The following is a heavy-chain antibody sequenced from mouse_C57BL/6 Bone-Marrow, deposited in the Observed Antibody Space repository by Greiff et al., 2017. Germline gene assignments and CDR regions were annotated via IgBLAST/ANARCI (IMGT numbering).Heavy chain of an antibody. CDR1: GYTFTSYW. CDR2: IDPSDSYT. V-gene: IGHV1-50*01. Sequence: QVQLQQPGAELVKPGASVKLSCKASGYTFTSYWMQWVKQRPGQGLEWIGEIDPSDSYTNYNQKFKGKATLTVDTSSSTAYMQLSSLTSEDSAVYYSAREGNYGSSSWGQGTTLTVSS. J-gene: IGHJ2*01. CDR3: AREGNYGSSS. D-gene: IGHD1-1*01.